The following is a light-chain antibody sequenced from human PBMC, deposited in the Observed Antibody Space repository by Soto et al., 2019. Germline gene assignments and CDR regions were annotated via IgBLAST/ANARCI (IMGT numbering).Light chain of an antibody. V-gene: IGKV1-5*03. J-gene: IGKJ1*01. CDR1: QRISVY. CDR2: KAS. Sequence: DTQMTQSPSTLSASVGDRVTITCRASQRISVYLAWYQQKPGKPPKLLISKASSLQSGVPSRFSGSASGTEFTLTLSSLQPDDFATYYCQHYNAFPWTFGQGTKVDIK. CDR3: QHYNAFPWT.